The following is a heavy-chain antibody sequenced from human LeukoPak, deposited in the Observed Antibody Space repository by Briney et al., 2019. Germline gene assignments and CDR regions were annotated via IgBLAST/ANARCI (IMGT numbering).Heavy chain of an antibody. CDR3: ARVDGSPDY. J-gene: IGHJ4*02. D-gene: IGHD2-15*01. V-gene: IGHV1-8*03. CDR1: GYTFTRYD. Sequence: ASVKVSCKASGYTFTRYDINWVRQATGQGLEWLGWVNTKSGNTGSAQNFQGRVTITRDTSINTAYMELSSLRSEDTAIYYCARVDGSPDYWGQGTRVTVSS. CDR2: VNTKSGNT.